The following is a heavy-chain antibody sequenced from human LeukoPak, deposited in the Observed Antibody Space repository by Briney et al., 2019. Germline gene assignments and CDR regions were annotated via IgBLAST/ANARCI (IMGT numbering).Heavy chain of an antibody. CDR3: ALGYTSGWYYFDL. J-gene: IGHJ2*01. V-gene: IGHV4-38-2*01. CDR1: GYSISSGYY. CDR2: IYHSGST. Sequence: SETLSLTCAVSGYSISSGYYWGWIRQPPGKGLEWIGSIYHSGSTYYNPSLKSRVTISVDTSKNQISLKLSSVTAADTAMYYCALGYTSGWYYFDLWGRGTLVTVSS. D-gene: IGHD6-19*01.